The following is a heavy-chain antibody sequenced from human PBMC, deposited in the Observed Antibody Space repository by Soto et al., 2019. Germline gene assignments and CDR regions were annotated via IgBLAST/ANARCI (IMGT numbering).Heavy chain of an antibody. Sequence: QITLKESGPTLVKPTQTLTLTCTFSGFSLSTSGVGVGWIRQPPGKALEWLALVYWDDDKTYSPSLKSRLTITKDTSKNQVVLTMTNMDPVDTATYYCAHSKYSGGVCYSRGKFDPWGQGVLVTVSS. CDR1: GFSLSTSGVG. J-gene: IGHJ5*02. CDR3: AHSKYSGGVCYSRGKFDP. D-gene: IGHD2-21*01. CDR2: VYWDDDK. V-gene: IGHV2-5*02.